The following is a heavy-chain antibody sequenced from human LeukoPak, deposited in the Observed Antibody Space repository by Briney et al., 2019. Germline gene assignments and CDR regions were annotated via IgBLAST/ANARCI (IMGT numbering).Heavy chain of an antibody. D-gene: IGHD3-10*01. CDR3: AKDSAFYYIDV. J-gene: IGHJ6*03. CDR2: ISGSGGST. V-gene: IGHV3-23*01. CDR1: GFTFSSYG. Sequence: PGGSLRLSCAASGFTFSSYGMSWVRQAPGKGLEWVSAISGSGGSTYYADSVKGRFTISRDNSKNTLYLQMNSLKGDDTAVYYCAKDSAFYYIDVWGNGTTVIISS.